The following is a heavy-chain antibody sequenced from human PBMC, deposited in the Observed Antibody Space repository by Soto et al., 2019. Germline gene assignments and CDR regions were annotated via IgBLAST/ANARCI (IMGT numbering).Heavy chain of an antibody. CDR1: GFTFSSYG. J-gene: IGHJ4*02. CDR2: ISYDGSNK. Sequence: LRLSCAASGFTFSSYGMHWVRQAPGKGLEWVAVISYDGSNKYYADSVKGRFTISRDNSKNTLYLQMNSLRAEDTAVYYCAKDGGGYFDYWGQGTLVTVSS. D-gene: IGHD2-15*01. V-gene: IGHV3-30*18. CDR3: AKDGGGYFDY.